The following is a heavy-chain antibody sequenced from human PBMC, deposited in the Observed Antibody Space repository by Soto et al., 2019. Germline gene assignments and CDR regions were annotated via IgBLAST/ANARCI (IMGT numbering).Heavy chain of an antibody. CDR1: GFTFTNYF. D-gene: IGHD6-25*01. Sequence: QVQLVQSGAEVKKPGASVKVSCKASGFTFTNYFFHWVRQAPRQGLEWMGIISPYDGSTNYVQRLQGRVTMTSDTSTSTVYMELSSLRSEDTAVYYCSRGDGRGSSGFYSYYGMDVWGHGTTVTVSS. CDR3: SRGDGRGSSGFYSYYGMDV. J-gene: IGHJ6*02. CDR2: ISPYDGST. V-gene: IGHV1-46*01.